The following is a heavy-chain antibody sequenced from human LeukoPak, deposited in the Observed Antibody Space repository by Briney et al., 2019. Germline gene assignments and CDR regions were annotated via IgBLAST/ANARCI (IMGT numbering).Heavy chain of an antibody. V-gene: IGHV4-30-4*01. CDR2: IYHSGST. Sequence: SETLSLTCTVSGGSISSADYYWSWIRQPPGKGLEWIGYIYHSGSTYYNPSLESRLSISVDTSKNQFSLKLSSVTAADTAVYYCAREASRLRQPRFDYWGQGTLVTVSS. CDR3: AREASRLRQPRFDY. J-gene: IGHJ4*02. CDR1: GGSISSADYY. D-gene: IGHD2-21*01.